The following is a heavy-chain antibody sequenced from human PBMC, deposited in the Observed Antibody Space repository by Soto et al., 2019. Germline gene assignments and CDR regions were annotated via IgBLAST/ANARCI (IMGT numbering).Heavy chain of an antibody. CDR1: GFTFSDYY. CDR3: ARGYSEFVGVVAAPQYFDL. V-gene: IGHV3-11*01. CDR2: ISSSGSTI. Sequence: GGSLRLSCAASGFTFSDYYMSWIRQAPGKGLEWVAYISSSGSTIYYGDSVKGRFTISRDNAKNSLYLQMNSLRADDTAVYSCARGYSEFVGVVAAPQYFDLWGRGTLVTVSS. J-gene: IGHJ2*01. D-gene: IGHD2-15*01.